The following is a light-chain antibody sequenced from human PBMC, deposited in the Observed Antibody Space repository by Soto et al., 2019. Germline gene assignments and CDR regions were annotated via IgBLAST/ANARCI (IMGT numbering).Light chain of an antibody. CDR1: QGISNSY. J-gene: IGKJ1*01. V-gene: IGKV3-20*01. Sequence: TQSPSSLSASVGDRVTITCRASQGISNSYLAWYQQKPGQAPRLLIYGASSRATGIPDRFSGSGSVTDFTLTISRLEPEDFAVYFCQQYGSSPRTFGQGTKVDIK. CDR3: QQYGSSPRT. CDR2: GAS.